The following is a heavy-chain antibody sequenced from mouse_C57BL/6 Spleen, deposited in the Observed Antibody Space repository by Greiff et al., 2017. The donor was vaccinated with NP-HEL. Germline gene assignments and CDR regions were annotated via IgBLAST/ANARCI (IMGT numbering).Heavy chain of an antibody. CDR3: ARRITTVVAHFDY. D-gene: IGHD1-1*01. CDR2: IYPRDGST. J-gene: IGHJ2*01. Sequence: WMKQRPEQGLEWIGYIYPRDGSTKYNEKFKGKATLTADKSSSTAYMQLNSLTSEDSAVYFCARRITTVVAHFDYWGQGTTLTVSS. V-gene: IGHV1-78*01.